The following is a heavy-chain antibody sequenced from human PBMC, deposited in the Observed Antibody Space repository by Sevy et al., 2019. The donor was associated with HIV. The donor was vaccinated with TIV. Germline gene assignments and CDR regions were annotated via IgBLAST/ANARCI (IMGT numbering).Heavy chain of an antibody. Sequence: ASVKVSCKTSGGTFSSYAFSWVRQAPGQGLEWMGGIIPLVNITDYAQKFQGRVTITADKSTSTAYMELSSLRSEDTAVHYCARAAQKATIVDAFDIWGHGTMVTVSS. V-gene: IGHV1-69*10. CDR2: IIPLVNIT. CDR3: ARAAQKATIVDAFDI. J-gene: IGHJ3*02. D-gene: IGHD5-12*01. CDR1: GGTFSSYA.